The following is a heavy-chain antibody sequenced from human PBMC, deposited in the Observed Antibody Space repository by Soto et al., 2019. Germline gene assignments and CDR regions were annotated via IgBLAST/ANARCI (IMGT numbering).Heavy chain of an antibody. D-gene: IGHD1-1*01. CDR1: GGSISYEYYH. J-gene: IGHJ6*02. CDR2: IHYSGSI. V-gene: IGHV4-30-4*08. Sequence: PSETLSLTCTVSGGSISYEYYHWTWIRQSPGKGLEWIGYIHYSGSIIYNPSFKSRVTISVDTSKNQFSLQLSSVTAADTAVYFCAREDDGGDRDYYGLDGWGQRTTVTVSS. CDR3: AREDDGGDRDYYGLDG.